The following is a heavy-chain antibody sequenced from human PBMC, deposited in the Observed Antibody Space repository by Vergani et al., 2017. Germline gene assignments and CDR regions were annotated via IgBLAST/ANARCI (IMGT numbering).Heavy chain of an antibody. D-gene: IGHD2-2*01. Sequence: EVQLLESGGGLVQPGGSLRLSCAASGFTFSSYAMSWVRQAPGKGLEWVSAISGSGGSTYYADPVKGRFTISRDNSKHTLYLKMNSLRAEDTAVYYCAKVDCSSTSCYEYYFDYWGQGTLVTVSS. V-gene: IGHV3-23*01. CDR2: ISGSGGST. CDR3: AKVDCSSTSCYEYYFDY. J-gene: IGHJ4*02. CDR1: GFTFSSYA.